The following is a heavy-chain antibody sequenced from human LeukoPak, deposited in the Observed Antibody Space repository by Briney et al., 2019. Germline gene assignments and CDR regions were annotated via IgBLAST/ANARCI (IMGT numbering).Heavy chain of an antibody. CDR2: IIHILGIG. V-gene: IGHV1-69*04. J-gene: IGHJ3*02. CDR3: SRSAELTDAFDI. CDR1: RGTLSSYA. Sequence: SVTVSCQACRGTLSSYAMSWLRQAPGQGREWMGGIIHILGIGDYVQKFEGRVTINPDKSTSTAYMALSGLRSEGTADYYLSRSAELTDAFDIWGQGTMVTVSS. D-gene: IGHD1-26*01.